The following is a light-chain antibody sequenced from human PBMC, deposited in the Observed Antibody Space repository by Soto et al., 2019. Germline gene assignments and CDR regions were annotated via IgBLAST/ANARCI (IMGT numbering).Light chain of an antibody. CDR1: SSDVGGYSY. Sequence: QSALTQPRSVSGSPGQSVTISCTGTSSDVGGYSYVSWYQQHPGKAPKLMVYDVSKRPSGVPDRFSGSKSGNTASLTISGLQAEDEADYHCCSYAGSYTFLFGGGTQLTV. V-gene: IGLV2-11*01. CDR3: CSYAGSYTFL. J-gene: IGLJ2*01. CDR2: DVS.